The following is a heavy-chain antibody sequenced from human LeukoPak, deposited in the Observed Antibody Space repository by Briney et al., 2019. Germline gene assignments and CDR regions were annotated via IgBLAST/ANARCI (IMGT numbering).Heavy chain of an antibody. CDR3: ARGGMDTAMVRYFDY. D-gene: IGHD5-18*01. CDR1: GFTFSSYS. Sequence: GGSLRLSCAASGFTFSSYSMNWVRQAPGKGLEWVSSISSSSSYIYYADSVKGRFTISRDNAKNSLYLQMNSLRAEDTAVYYCARGGMDTAMVRYFDYWGQGTLVTVSS. CDR2: ISSSSSYI. V-gene: IGHV3-21*01. J-gene: IGHJ4*02.